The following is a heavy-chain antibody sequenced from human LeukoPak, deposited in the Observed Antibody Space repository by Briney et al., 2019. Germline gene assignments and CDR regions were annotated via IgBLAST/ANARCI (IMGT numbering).Heavy chain of an antibody. D-gene: IGHD3-22*01. Sequence: GGSLRLSCAASGFTFSSYSTNWVRQAPGKGLEWVSSISSSSSYIYYADSVKGRFTISRDNAKNSLYLQMNSLRAEDTAVYYCAREPNYYDSSGYPDYWGQGTLVTVSS. V-gene: IGHV3-21*01. CDR2: ISSSSSYI. CDR3: AREPNYYDSSGYPDY. J-gene: IGHJ4*02. CDR1: GFTFSSYS.